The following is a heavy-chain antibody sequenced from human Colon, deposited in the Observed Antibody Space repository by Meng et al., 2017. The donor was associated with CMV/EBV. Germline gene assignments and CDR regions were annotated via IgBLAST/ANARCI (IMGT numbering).Heavy chain of an antibody. CDR1: FNKYN. J-gene: IGHJ6*02. Sequence: FNKYNMNWVRQAPGKGLEWIGEINHSGSTNYNPSLKSRVTISVDTSKNQFSLKLSSVTAADTAVYYCARGRVMYGMDVWGQGTTVTVSS. CDR2: INHSGST. D-gene: IGHD2-21*01. CDR3: ARGRVMYGMDV. V-gene: IGHV4-34*01.